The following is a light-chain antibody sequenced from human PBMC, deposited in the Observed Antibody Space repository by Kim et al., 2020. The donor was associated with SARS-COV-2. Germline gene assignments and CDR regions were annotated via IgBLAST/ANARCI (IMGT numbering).Light chain of an antibody. CDR2: QDS. V-gene: IGLV3-1*01. CDR3: QAWDSSTAV. CDR1: KLGDKY. J-gene: IGLJ3*02. Sequence: VSPGHTASITCSGDKLGDKYACWYQQKPGQSPVLVIYQDSKRPSGIPERFSGSISGNTATLTISGTQAMDEADYYCQAWDSSTAVFGGGTQLTVL.